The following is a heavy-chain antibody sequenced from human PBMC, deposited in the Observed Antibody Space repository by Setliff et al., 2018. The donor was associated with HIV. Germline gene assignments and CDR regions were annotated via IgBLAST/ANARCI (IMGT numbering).Heavy chain of an antibody. CDR3: WFGEPVGPFDI. J-gene: IGHJ3*02. Sequence: ASVKVSCKASAYSFINYDINWVRQATGQGLEWMGWMNPSSANTGYAQKFQGRVTMTRNTSINTAYMELSSLRSEDTAVYFCWFGEPVGPFDIWGQGTRVTVSS. CDR2: MNPSSANT. D-gene: IGHD3-10*01. V-gene: IGHV1-8*02. CDR1: AYSFINYD.